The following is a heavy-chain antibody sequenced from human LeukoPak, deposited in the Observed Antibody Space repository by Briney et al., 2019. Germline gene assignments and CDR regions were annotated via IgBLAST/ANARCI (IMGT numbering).Heavy chain of an antibody. D-gene: IGHD3-3*01. CDR3: ARTDFWSGNDAFDI. Sequence: PSETLSLTCTVSGGSISSRSYYWGWIRQPPGKGLEWIGKISDSGNTYYSPSLRSRVTISIDMSKNQFSLKLSSVTATDTAVYYCARTDFWSGNDAFDIWGQGTMVTVSS. CDR2: ISDSGNT. J-gene: IGHJ3*02. V-gene: IGHV4-39*01. CDR1: GGSISSRSYY.